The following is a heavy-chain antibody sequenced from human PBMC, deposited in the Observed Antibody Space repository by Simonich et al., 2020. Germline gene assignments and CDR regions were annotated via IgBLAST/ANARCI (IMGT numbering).Heavy chain of an antibody. CDR3: ARVGYSNYYYYGMDV. D-gene: IGHD6-13*01. J-gene: IGHJ6*02. CDR2: IYQTGST. Sequence: QVQLQESGPGLVKPSETLSLTCAVSGYSISRGYYWGGIRQPRGKGLEWIGSIYQTGSTYYNPSLKSRVTISVDTSKNQFSLKLSSVTAADTAVYYCARVGYSNYYYYGMDVWGQGTTVTVSS. CDR1: GYSISRGYY. V-gene: IGHV4-38-2*01.